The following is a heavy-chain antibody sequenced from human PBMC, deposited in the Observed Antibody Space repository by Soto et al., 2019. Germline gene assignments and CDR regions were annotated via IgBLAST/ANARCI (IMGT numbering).Heavy chain of an antibody. CDR3: AKVVGKGTMAPPEYFQH. J-gene: IGHJ1*01. Sequence: VQLLESGGGLVQPGGSLRLSCAASGFTFSSYAMSWVRQAPGKGLEWVSAISGSGGSTYYADSVKGRFTISRDNSKITLYLQMNSLRAEDTAVYYCAKVVGKGTMAPPEYFQHWGQGTLVTVSS. CDR2: ISGSGGST. CDR1: GFTFSSYA. V-gene: IGHV3-23*01. D-gene: IGHD1-26*01.